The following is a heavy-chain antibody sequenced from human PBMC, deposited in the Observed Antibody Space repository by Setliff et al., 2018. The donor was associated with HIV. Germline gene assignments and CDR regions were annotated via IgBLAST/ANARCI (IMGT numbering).Heavy chain of an antibody. CDR2: IRGKSDII. J-gene: IGHJ4*02. Sequence: PGGSLRLSCVASSGFAFSDNPMNWVRQAPGKGLEWISHIRGKSDIIKYAESVMGRFTISRDNAKNSLYLEMNTLRVEDTAVYYCMYGGRTATTHWGQGTLVTVSS. CDR1: GFAFSDNP. V-gene: IGHV3-48*01. CDR3: MYGGRTATTH. D-gene: IGHD4-17*01.